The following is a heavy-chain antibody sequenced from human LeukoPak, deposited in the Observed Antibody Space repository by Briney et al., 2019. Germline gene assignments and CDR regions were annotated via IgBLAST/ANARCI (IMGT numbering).Heavy chain of an antibody. CDR3: ARGALLGSSGRIDY. CDR1: GGSFSGYY. D-gene: IGHD3-22*01. Sequence: PSETLSLTCAVYGGSFSGYYWSWIRQPPGKGLEWIGEINHSGSTNYNPSLKSRVTISVDTSKNQFSLKLSSVTAADTAVYYCARGALLGSSGRIDYWGQGTLVTVSS. V-gene: IGHV4-34*01. J-gene: IGHJ4*02. CDR2: INHSGST.